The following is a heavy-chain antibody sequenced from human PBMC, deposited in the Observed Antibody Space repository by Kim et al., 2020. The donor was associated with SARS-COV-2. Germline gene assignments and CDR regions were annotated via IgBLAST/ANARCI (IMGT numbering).Heavy chain of an antibody. J-gene: IGHJ4*02. CDR1: GFTFSSYS. V-gene: IGHV3-21*01. CDR2: ISSSSSYI. CDR3: ARDPGNWNEHPFDY. Sequence: GGSLRLSCAASGFTFSSYSMNWVRQAPGKGLEWVSSISSSSSYIYYADSVKGRFTISRDNAKNSLYLQMNSLRAEDTAVYYCARDPGNWNEHPFDYWGQGTLVTVSS. D-gene: IGHD1-1*01.